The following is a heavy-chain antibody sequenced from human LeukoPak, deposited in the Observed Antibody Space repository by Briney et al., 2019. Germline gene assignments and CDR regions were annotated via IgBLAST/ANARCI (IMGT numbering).Heavy chain of an antibody. D-gene: IGHD4-17*01. V-gene: IGHV3-23*01. Sequence: GGSLRLSCVASQFTFSSYAMSWVRQAPGKGLEWVSTISDRGDNTHHADSVKGRFTISRDNSKNTLYLQMNSLRAEDTAVYYCAREKGHDYGDYDWYLDLWGRGTLVTVSS. CDR3: AREKGHDYGDYDWYLDL. J-gene: IGHJ2*01. CDR2: ISDRGDNT. CDR1: QFTFSSYA.